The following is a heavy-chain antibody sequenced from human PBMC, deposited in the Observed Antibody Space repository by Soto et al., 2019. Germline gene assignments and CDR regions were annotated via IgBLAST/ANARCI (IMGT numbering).Heavy chain of an antibody. CDR3: ERESPIPLFDY. V-gene: IGHV4-30-4*01. CDR1: GGSISSGDYY. Sequence: PSETLSLTCTVSGGSISSGDYYWSWIRQPPGKGLEWIGYIYYSGSTYYNPSLKSRVTISVDTSKNQFSLKLSSVTAADTAVYYCERESPIPLFDYWGQGTLVTVSS. CDR2: IYYSGST. J-gene: IGHJ4*02.